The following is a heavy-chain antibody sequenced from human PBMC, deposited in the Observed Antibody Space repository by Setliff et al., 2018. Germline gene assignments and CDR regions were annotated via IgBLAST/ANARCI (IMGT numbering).Heavy chain of an antibody. D-gene: IGHD2-2*01. CDR3: ARGAVPGGVSAFDI. J-gene: IGHJ3*02. CDR2: MNPNSGNT. Sequence: ASVKVSCKASGCTFTSYDINWVRQATGQGLEWMGWMNPNSGNTGYAQKFQGRVTMTRNTSISTAYMELSSLRSEDTAVYYCARGAVPGGVSAFDIWGQGTMVTVSS. V-gene: IGHV1-8*02. CDR1: GCTFTSYD.